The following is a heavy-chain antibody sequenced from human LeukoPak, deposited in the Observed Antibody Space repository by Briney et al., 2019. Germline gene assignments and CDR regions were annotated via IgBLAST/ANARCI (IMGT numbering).Heavy chain of an antibody. D-gene: IGHD2-15*01. CDR3: GREGNGGNPDS. CDR1: GGSISSYY. V-gene: IGHV4-59*01. J-gene: IGHJ5*01. Sequence: SETLSLTCTVSGGSISSYYWSWIRQPPGKGLEWIGYIYYSGSTNYNPSLKSRVTISVDTSKNQFSLKLSSVTAADTAAYYCGREGNGGNPDSWGPGTLASVSS. CDR2: IYYSGST.